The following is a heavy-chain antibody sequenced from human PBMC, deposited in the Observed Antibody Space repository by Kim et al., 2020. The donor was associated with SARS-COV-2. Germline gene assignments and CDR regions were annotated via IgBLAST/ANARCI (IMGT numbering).Heavy chain of an antibody. CDR1: GFTFNNYD. Sequence: GGSLRLSCGASGFTFNNYDMQWVRQAPGKGPEWVSGISGSGNRALYADSVKGRFTISRDNSKNTLYLQLNLLRAEDTAIYYCVKQVAGCTFDVWGQGT. J-gene: IGHJ3*01. D-gene: IGHD2-8*01. CDR2: ISGSGNRA. V-gene: IGHV3-23*01. CDR3: VKQVAGCTFDV.